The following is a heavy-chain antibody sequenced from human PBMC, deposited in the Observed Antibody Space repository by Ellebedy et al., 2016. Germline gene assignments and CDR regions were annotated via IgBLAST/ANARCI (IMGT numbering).Heavy chain of an antibody. V-gene: IGHV4-39*07. CDR1: GGSISSYY. CDR3: ARGPSSGWLDN. D-gene: IGHD6-19*01. CDR2: IYYSGST. Sequence: SETLSLTCTVSGGSISSYYWGWIRQPPGKGLEWIGSIYYSGSTYYNPSLKSRLTTSVDTSKNQFSLNLSSVTAADTAVYYCARGPSSGWLDNWGQGTLVTVSS. J-gene: IGHJ4*02.